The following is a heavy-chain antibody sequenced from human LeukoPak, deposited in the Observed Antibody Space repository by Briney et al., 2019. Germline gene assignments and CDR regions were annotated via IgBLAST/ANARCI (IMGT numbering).Heavy chain of an antibody. CDR2: ISGSGGST. CDR3: AKDSSYVVVPAAMASAFDI. CDR1: GFTFDDYA. J-gene: IGHJ3*02. D-gene: IGHD2-2*01. Sequence: GRSLRLSCAASGFTFDDYAMHWVRQAPGKGLEWVSAISGSGGSTYYADSVKGRFTISRDNSKNTLYLQMNSLRAEDTAVYYCAKDSSYVVVPAAMASAFDIWGQGTMVTVSS. V-gene: IGHV3-23*01.